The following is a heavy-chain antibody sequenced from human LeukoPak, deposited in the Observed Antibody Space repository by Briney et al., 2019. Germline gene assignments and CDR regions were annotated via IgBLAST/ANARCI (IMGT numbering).Heavy chain of an antibody. Sequence: SESLSLTCTISGYSISSGYYWGWIRQPPGKGLEWIGSIYHSGSTYYNPSLKSRVTISLDTSENQFSLKLSSVTAADTAVYYCARDLYSSGWGYFDYWGQGTLVTVSS. D-gene: IGHD6-19*01. V-gene: IGHV4-38-2*02. CDR2: IYHSGST. J-gene: IGHJ4*02. CDR1: GYSISSGYY. CDR3: ARDLYSSGWGYFDY.